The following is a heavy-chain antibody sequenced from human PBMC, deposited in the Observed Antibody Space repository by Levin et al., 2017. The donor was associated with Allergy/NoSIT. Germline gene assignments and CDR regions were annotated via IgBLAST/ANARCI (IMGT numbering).Heavy chain of an antibody. CDR2: INPSGGST. CDR1: GYTFTSYY. V-gene: IGHV1-46*01. Sequence: ASVKVSCKASGYTFTSYYMHWVRQAPGQGLEWMGIINPSGGSTSYAQKFQGRVTMTRDTSTSTVYMELSSLRSEDTAVYYCASLGFGELLREDDAFDIWGQGTMVTVSS. J-gene: IGHJ3*02. D-gene: IGHD3-10*01. CDR3: ASLGFGELLREDDAFDI.